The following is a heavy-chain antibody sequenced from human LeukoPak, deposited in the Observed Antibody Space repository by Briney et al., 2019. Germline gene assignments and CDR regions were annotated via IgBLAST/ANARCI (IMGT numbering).Heavy chain of an antibody. V-gene: IGHV4-39*07. Sequence: SETLSLTCTVSGGSISSSNYYWGWIRQPPGKGLEWIGSIYYSGSTYYNPSLKSRVTISVDTSKNQFSLKLSSVTAADTAVYFCARGPYSYDSSGAFDIWGQGTMVTVSS. CDR2: IYYSGST. CDR3: ARGPYSYDSSGAFDI. D-gene: IGHD3-22*01. J-gene: IGHJ3*02. CDR1: GGSISSSNYY.